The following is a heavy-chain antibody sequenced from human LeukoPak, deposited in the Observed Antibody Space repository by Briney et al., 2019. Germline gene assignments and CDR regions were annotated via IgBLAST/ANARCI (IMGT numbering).Heavy chain of an antibody. CDR3: ARVGFAAAGAIDY. CDR1: GYTFTTYD. Sequence: ASVKVSCKASGYTFTTYDINWVRQAPGQGLEWMGWMNPNSANTGYARKFQGRVTMTRDPSTSTAYMELSGLTSEDTGVYYCARVGFAAAGAIDYWGQGTLVTVSS. J-gene: IGHJ4*02. D-gene: IGHD6-13*01. V-gene: IGHV1-8*02. CDR2: MNPNSANT.